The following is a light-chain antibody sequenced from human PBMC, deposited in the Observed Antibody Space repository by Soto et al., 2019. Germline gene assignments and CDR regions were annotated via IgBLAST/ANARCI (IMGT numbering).Light chain of an antibody. CDR3: QQYGSSPRT. CDR1: QSVSIL. Sequence: EIVMTQSPAPLSVSPGESATLSCRASQSVSILLAWYQQKPGQPPRLLIYSTSGRATGIPDRFSGSGSGTDFTLTISSLEPEDSAVYYCQQYGSSPRTFGQGTKVDI. J-gene: IGKJ1*01. CDR2: STS. V-gene: IGKV3-20*01.